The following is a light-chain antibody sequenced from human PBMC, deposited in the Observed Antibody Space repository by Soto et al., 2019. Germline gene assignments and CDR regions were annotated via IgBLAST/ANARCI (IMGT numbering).Light chain of an antibody. V-gene: IGKV1-5*01. Sequence: DIQMTQSPSTLSASVGDRVTITCRASQSIDRWLAWYQQRPGRAPKLLIYDVANLDTGVPSRFSGNGSETECTLTISSLQPDDFAIYYCQQYNSYSLTFGGGTKVEIK. J-gene: IGKJ4*01. CDR1: QSIDRW. CDR2: DVA. CDR3: QQYNSYSLT.